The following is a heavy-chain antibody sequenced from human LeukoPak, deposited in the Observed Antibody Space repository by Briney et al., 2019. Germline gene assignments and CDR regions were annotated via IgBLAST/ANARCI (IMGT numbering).Heavy chain of an antibody. CDR2: IHRGGTT. V-gene: IGHV3-66*01. D-gene: IGHD3-10*01. CDR3: ARAFGPYYFDY. J-gene: IGHJ4*02. CDR1: GFTVSTTY. Sequence: GGSLRLSCAASGFTVSTTYMNWVRQAPGKGLEWVSLIHRGGTTYYADSVKGRFTISRDNSKNTLDLQMNSLRAEDTAFYYCARAFGPYYFDYWGQGALVTVSS.